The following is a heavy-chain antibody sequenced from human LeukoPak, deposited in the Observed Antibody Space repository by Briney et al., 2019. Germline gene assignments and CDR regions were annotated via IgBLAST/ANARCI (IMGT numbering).Heavy chain of an antibody. CDR3: ARGPPVFTVSRGDY. V-gene: IGHV1-18*01. Sequence: ASVKVSCKASGYIFTSYGINWVRQAPGQGLEWMGWISVYNGITNYAQILQGRVTMTADRSTSTAYMELRSLRSDDTAVYYCARGPPVFTVSRGDYWGQGTLVTVSS. D-gene: IGHD4-17*01. J-gene: IGHJ4*02. CDR2: ISVYNGIT. CDR1: GYIFTSYG.